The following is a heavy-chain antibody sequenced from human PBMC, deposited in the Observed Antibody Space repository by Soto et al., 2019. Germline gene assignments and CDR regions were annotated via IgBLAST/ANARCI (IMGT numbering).Heavy chain of an antibody. Sequence: PGESLKISCNGAGYTFTIYWIAWVRQMPGKGLDWMGIIYPGDSDTRYSPSFQGQVTISANTSISTAYLQWTSLKASDSAMYYCARSMDLDYWGQGTLVTVSS. CDR3: ARSMDLDY. CDR1: GYTFTIYW. V-gene: IGHV5-51*01. CDR2: IYPGDSDT. J-gene: IGHJ4*02. D-gene: IGHD2-8*01.